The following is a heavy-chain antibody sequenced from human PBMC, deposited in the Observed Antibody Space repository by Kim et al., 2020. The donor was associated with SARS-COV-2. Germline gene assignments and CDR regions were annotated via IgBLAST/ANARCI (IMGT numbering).Heavy chain of an antibody. V-gene: IGHV3-30*01. D-gene: IGHD1-1*01. CDR2: YDGSNK. J-gene: IGHJ5*02. Sequence: YDGSNKYHADSVKGRFTISRDNSKNTLYLQRNSLRAENTAVYYCAKALLESWGQGTLVTVSS. CDR3: AKALLES.